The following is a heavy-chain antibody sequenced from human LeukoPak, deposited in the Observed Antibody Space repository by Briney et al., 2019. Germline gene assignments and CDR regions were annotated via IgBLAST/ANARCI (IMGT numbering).Heavy chain of an antibody. CDR2: INPNTGGT. Sequence: ASVKVSCKASGYTFTDYYMHWVRQAPGQGLEWMGWINPNTGGTDYIQKFQGRVTMTRDTSISTAYMELNSLRSDDTAVYYCVRVVRRAAAHAGNWFDPWGQGTRVTVSS. CDR1: GYTFTDYY. D-gene: IGHD6-13*01. CDR3: VRVVRRAAAHAGNWFDP. J-gene: IGHJ5*02. V-gene: IGHV1-2*02.